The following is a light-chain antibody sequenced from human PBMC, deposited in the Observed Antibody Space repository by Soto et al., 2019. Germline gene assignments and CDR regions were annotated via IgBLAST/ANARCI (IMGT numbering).Light chain of an antibody. CDR1: QSVSSN. CDR2: GAS. CDR3: QQYNNWPPFT. V-gene: IGKV3-15*01. Sequence: EIVMTQSPATLSVSPGERATLSCRASQSVSSNFAWYQQHPGQAPSLLLYGASTRATGIPARCSGSGYGAEYTPTISSLQSEEFAVEYWQQYNNWPPFTFGHGTKLDIK. J-gene: IGKJ3*01.